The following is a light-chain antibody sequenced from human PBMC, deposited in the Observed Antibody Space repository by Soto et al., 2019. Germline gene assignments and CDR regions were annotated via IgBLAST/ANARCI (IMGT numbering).Light chain of an antibody. J-gene: IGKJ3*01. CDR1: ESVSSK. V-gene: IGKV3-20*01. Sequence: EIVMTQSPATLSVAPGERATLSCRASESVSSKLVWYQKKPGQAPRLLIYGASSRATGIPDRFSGSGSGTDFTLTISRLEPEDFAVYYCQQYGSSPPAFTFGPGTKVDIK. CDR2: GAS. CDR3: QQYGSSPPAFT.